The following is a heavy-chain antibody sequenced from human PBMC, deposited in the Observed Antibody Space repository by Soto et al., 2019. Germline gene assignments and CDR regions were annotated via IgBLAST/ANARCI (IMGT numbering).Heavy chain of an antibody. D-gene: IGHD2-15*01. CDR2: ISSSSSTI. CDR3: ARDASLGYCSGGSCYEATNY. J-gene: IGHJ4*02. V-gene: IGHV3-48*01. CDR1: GFTFSSYS. Sequence: GGSLRLSCAASGFTFSSYSMNWVRQAPGKGLEWVSYISSSSSTIYYADSVKGRFTISRDNAKNSLYLQMNSLRAEDTAVYYCARDASLGYCSGGSCYEATNYWGQGTLVTVSS.